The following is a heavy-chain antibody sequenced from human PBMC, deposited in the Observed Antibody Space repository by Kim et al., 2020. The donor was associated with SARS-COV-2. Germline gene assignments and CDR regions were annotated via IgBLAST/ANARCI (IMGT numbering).Heavy chain of an antibody. CDR3: ARDNGGGYDYVWGSYRNLTYRSSIMDV. Sequence: GGSLRLSCAASGFTFSSYGMHWVRQAPGKGLEWVAVIWYDGSNKYYADSVKGRFTISRDNSKNTLYLQMNSLRAEDTAVYYCARDNGGGYDYVWGSYRNLTYRSSIMDVWGQGNTVTVSS. V-gene: IGHV3-33*08. CDR1: GFTFSSYG. CDR2: IWYDGSNK. J-gene: IGHJ6*02. D-gene: IGHD3-16*02.